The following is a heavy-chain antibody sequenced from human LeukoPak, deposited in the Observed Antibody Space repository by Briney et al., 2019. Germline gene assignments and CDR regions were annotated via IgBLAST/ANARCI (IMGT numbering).Heavy chain of an antibody. D-gene: IGHD3-10*01. Sequence: PSGTLSLTCTVSGGSIRSYYWSWIRQPPGKGLEWIGYIHYSGSTNYNPSLKSRVTISVDMSKNQFSLKMSSVTGADTGVYYCARAGVTAAYYFDYGGQGTLVTVSS. CDR3: ARAGVTAAYYFDY. V-gene: IGHV4-59*01. CDR1: GGSIRSYY. J-gene: IGHJ4*02. CDR2: IHYSGST.